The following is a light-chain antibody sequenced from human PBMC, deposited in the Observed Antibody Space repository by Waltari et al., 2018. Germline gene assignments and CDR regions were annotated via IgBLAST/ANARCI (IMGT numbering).Light chain of an antibody. V-gene: IGLV2-8*01. CDR2: DVG. J-gene: IGLJ1*01. CDR3: QSYAGNNGYV. CDR1: SSDVGGYNY. Sequence: QSALTQPPSASGSPGQSVTISCTGTSSDVGGYNYVSWYQQYPGKAPKLMITDVGKRPSGFPDRFSGSKSGNPASLTVSVLQAEDEADYYCQSYAGNNGYVFGSGTRVTVL.